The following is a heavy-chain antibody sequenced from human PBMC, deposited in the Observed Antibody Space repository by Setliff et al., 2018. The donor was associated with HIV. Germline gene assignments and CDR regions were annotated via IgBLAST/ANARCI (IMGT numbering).Heavy chain of an antibody. D-gene: IGHD3-3*01. V-gene: IGHV4-34*01. Sequence: PSETLSLTCAVFGGSLSGYFWSWVRQPPGKGLEWIGDIHHSGGTNYNPTLKSRVTVSVDTSKNQFSLKLTSVTAADTAVYSCARVGRRFLSGCMVDSWGQGTLVTVSS. CDR2: IHHSGGT. J-gene: IGHJ4*02. CDR3: ARVGRRFLSGCMVDS. CDR1: GGSLSGYF.